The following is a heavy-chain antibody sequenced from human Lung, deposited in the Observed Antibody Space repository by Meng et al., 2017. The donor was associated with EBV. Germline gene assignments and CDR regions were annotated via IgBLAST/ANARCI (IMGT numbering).Heavy chain of an antibody. V-gene: IGHV3-20*04. CDR2: ISWNGGST. Sequence: EVHRVEVGGSVVRPGGSLGLSCVGFGFTFDDCGMSWVRQAPGKGLEWISGISWNGGSTGYADSVKGRFTISRDNAKNSLYLQMNSLRDEDTAVYFCSRDLAGPFDDWGQGTLVTVSS. CDR3: SRDLAGPFDD. CDR1: GFTFDDCG. J-gene: IGHJ4*02.